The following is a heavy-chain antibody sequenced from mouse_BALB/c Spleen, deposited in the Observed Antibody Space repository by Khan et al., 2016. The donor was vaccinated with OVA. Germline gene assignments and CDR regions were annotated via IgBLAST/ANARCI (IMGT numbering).Heavy chain of an antibody. V-gene: IGHV5-6*01. Sequence: EVQVVESGGDLVEPGGSLKLSCAASGFTFSTYGMSWVRQTPDRRLEWVATISTGGHYTYYPDSVRGRFTISRDNARNTLYLQMTSLKSEDTAMFYCAKLAYYYDSGGFAYWGQGTLVTVSA. J-gene: IGHJ3*01. CDR1: GFTFSTYG. CDR2: ISTGGHYT. D-gene: IGHD1-1*01. CDR3: AKLAYYYDSGGFAY.